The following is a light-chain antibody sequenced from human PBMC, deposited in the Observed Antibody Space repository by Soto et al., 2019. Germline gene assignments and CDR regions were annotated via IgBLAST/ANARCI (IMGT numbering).Light chain of an antibody. J-gene: IGKJ1*01. CDR2: KAS. CDR3: QQYKSYPWT. V-gene: IGKV1-5*03. CDR1: QSISGW. Sequence: DIPMTQSPSTLSASIGDRVTITCRASQSISGWLAWYQQRPGKAPRSLIYKASTLESGVPSRFSGSASGTEFTLTISSLQPDDFATYYCQQYKSYPWTFGQGTKVEIK.